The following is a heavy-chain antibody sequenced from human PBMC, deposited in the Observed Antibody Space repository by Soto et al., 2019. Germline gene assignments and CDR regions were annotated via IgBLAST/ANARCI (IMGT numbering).Heavy chain of an antibody. CDR1: GFTFSSYS. Sequence: GGSLRLSCAASGFTFSSYSMNWVRQAPGKGLEWVSSISSSSFSINYADSVKGRFSISRDNAQNSLHLQMNNLRAEDTAVYYCARNESSNIYGMDVWGQGTTVTVSS. CDR2: ISSSSFSI. CDR3: ARNESSNIYGMDV. J-gene: IGHJ6*02. D-gene: IGHD6-6*01. V-gene: IGHV3-21*01.